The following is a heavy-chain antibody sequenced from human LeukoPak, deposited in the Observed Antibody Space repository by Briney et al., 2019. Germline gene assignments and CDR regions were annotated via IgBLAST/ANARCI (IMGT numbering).Heavy chain of an antibody. J-gene: IGHJ4*02. CDR1: GCTFSNFV. CDR3: VKVLSGGISFDQ. D-gene: IGHD1-26*01. V-gene: IGHV3-64D*09. CDR2: INDNGYNT. Sequence: GGTLRLSCSASGCTFSNFVMHWVRQAPGKGLEYVAIINDNGYNTDNAGSVKGRFTVARDNSKNTLYLQMSSLRPDDTAVYYCVKVLSGGISFDQWGQGTLVTVSS.